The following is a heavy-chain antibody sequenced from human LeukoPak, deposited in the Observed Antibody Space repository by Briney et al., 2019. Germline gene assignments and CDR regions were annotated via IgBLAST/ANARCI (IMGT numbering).Heavy chain of an antibody. J-gene: IGHJ5*02. CDR2: ISGYNGNT. V-gene: IGHV1-18*01. CDR1: GYTFTNYG. CDR3: ARGGAYNWFDP. D-gene: IGHD3-16*01. Sequence: ASVKVSCKASGYTFTNYGICWVRQAPGQGLEWMGWISGYNGNTNYAQRLQGRVTMTTETSTSTAYMELRSLKSDDTAVYYCARGGAYNWFDPWGQGTLVTVSS.